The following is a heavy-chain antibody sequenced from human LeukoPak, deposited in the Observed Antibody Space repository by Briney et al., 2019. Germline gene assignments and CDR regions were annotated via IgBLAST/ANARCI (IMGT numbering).Heavy chain of an antibody. CDR2: IKHDGSEK. V-gene: IGHV3-7*01. D-gene: IGHD3-10*01. CDR3: ARRLGLGFGEYSNNWFDP. Sequence: ESGGGLVKPGGSLRLSCAASGFTFSTYIMNWVRQAPGKGLEWVANIKHDGSEKYYVDSVKGRFTISRDNAKNSLYLQMNSLRAEDTAVYYCARRLGLGFGEYSNNWFDPWGQGTLVTVSS. J-gene: IGHJ5*02. CDR1: GFTFSTYI.